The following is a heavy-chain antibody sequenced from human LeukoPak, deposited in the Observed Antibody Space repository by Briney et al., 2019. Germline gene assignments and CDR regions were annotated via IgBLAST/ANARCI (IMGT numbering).Heavy chain of an antibody. CDR2: IYHSGST. J-gene: IGHJ4*02. D-gene: IGHD3-10*01. CDR3: ARINTYYYGSGTFDY. CDR1: GGSISSGGYS. V-gene: IGHV4-30-2*01. Sequence: PSQTLSLTCAVSGGSISSGGYSWSWIRQPPGKGLEWIGYIYHSGSTYYNPSLKSRVTISVDRSKNQFSLKLSSVTAADTAVYYCARINTYYYGSGTFDYWGQGTPVTVSS.